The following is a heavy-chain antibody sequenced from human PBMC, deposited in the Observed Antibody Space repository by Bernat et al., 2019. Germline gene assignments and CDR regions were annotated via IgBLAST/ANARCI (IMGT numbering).Heavy chain of an antibody. CDR3: ARYSCTATNCHPRNFDY. J-gene: IGHJ4*02. Sequence: EVQLFESGGGLVQPGGSLRLSCEASGFTFSTYAMSWVRQAPGKGLEWVSGYSGSGTTEYADSVKGRFIISRDNSKNTLFLQMQSLRAADTAVYYCARYSCTATNCHPRNFDYWGRGDLVTVSS. CDR1: GFTFSTYA. CDR2: YSGSGTT. D-gene: IGHD2-15*01. V-gene: IGHV3-23*01.